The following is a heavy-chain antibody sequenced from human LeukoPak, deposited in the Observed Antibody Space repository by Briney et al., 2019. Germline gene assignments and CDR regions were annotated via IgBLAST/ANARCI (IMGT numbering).Heavy chain of an antibody. CDR2: IYYSGST. J-gene: IGHJ5*02. D-gene: IGHD3-10*01. CDR1: GASISSYY. V-gene: IGHV4-59*01. Sequence: PSETLSLTCTVSGASISSYYWSWIRQPPAKGLEWIGYIYYSGSTNYNPSLKSRVTISVDTSKNQFSLKLSSVTAADTAVYYCARLTHYYGSGRTFDPWGQGTLVTVSS. CDR3: ARLTHYYGSGRTFDP.